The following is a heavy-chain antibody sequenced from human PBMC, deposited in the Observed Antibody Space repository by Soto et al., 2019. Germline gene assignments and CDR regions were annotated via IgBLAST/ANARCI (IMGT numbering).Heavy chain of an antibody. J-gene: IGHJ4*02. D-gene: IGHD3-10*01. CDR2: MTPNTVNT. Sequence: QVQLVQSGAELKKPGASVKVSCKASGYTFTSYGVNWVRQAAGQGLEWMGWMTPNTVNTGYAQKFQGRVTLTRDTSLCTAYLSLSSLTSEDTAVYYCARADRSGSGTYYFDYWGQGTLVPVSS. CDR1: GYTFTSYG. CDR3: ARADRSGSGTYYFDY. V-gene: IGHV1-8*01.